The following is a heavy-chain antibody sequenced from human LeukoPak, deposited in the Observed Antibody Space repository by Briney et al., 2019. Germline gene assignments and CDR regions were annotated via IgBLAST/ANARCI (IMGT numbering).Heavy chain of an antibody. Sequence: GGSLRLSCAASGFTVSNYYMSWVRQAPGKGLECVSVIYSGGSTYYADSVKGRFTISRDDSKNALYLQMNSLRAEDTAVYYCARIGFGDFFDYWGQGTLVTVSS. CDR1: GFTVSNYY. CDR3: ARIGFGDFFDY. J-gene: IGHJ4*02. V-gene: IGHV3-66*01. D-gene: IGHD3-10*01. CDR2: IYSGGST.